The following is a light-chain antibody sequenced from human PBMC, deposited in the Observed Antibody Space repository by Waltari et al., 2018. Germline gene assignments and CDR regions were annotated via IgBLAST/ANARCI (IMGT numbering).Light chain of an antibody. CDR1: NSNPGSYP. CDR3: ASWDDSLNGGV. V-gene: IGLV1-44*01. J-gene: IGLJ2*01. Sequence: QSVLTQPPSTSGPPGQRVTIPCSGSNSNPGSYPVTWYQQRPGTAPKLLIYSNNQRPSGVPYLFSVSKSGTSASLAISGLQSEDEADYYCASWDDSLNGGVFGGGTKLTVL. CDR2: SNN.